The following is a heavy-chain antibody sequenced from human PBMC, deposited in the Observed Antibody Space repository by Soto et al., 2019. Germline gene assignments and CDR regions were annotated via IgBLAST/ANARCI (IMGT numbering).Heavy chain of an antibody. CDR3: ARGRYYYGSGSYIDY. CDR1: GGSFSGYY. D-gene: IGHD3-10*01. CDR2: INHSGST. V-gene: IGHV4-34*01. J-gene: IGHJ4*02. Sequence: QVQLQQWGAGLLKPSETLSLTCAVYGGSFSGYYWSWIRQPPGKGLEWIGEINHSGSTNYNPSLKSRVTISVDTSKNQFSLKLSSVTAADTAVYYCARGRYYYGSGSYIDYWGQGTLVTASS.